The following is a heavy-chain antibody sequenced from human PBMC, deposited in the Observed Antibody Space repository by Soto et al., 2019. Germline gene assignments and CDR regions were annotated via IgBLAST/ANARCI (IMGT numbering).Heavy chain of an antibody. Sequence: EVQLLESGGGLQQPGGSLSLSCAASGFSFSSYGMSWVRRAPGKGLEGVSAISGSGGGTYYADSVKGRFTISRDNSKNTLYLQMNSLRAEDTAVYFCAKADRDCSGGSCSLGYFDYWGQGTLVTVSS. V-gene: IGHV3-23*01. D-gene: IGHD2-15*01. CDR2: ISGSGGGT. J-gene: IGHJ4*02. CDR1: GFSFSSYG. CDR3: AKADRDCSGGSCSLGYFDY.